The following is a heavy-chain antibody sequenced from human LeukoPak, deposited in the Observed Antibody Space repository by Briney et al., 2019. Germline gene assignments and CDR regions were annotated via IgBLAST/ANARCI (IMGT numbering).Heavy chain of an antibody. J-gene: IGHJ4*02. CDR1: GFTFSGYV. CDR3: AKAAPHCSSTSCLRNYFDY. V-gene: IGHV3-21*04. CDR2: ITFSSSHI. Sequence: GGSLRLSCAASGFTFSGYVMTWVRQAPGKGLECVSSITFSSSHIYYADSVKGRFTISRDNTKDSLYLQMNSLRAEDTAVYYCAKAAPHCSSTSCLRNYFDYWGQGTLVTVSS. D-gene: IGHD2-2*01.